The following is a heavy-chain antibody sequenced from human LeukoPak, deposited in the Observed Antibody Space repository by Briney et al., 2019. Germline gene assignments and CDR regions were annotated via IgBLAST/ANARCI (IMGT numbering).Heavy chain of an antibody. Sequence: SETLSLTCTVSGGSVSSHRYYWGWLRQPPGKGLEWIGSVYYSGSTYYDPSLKSRVVISVDTSKNQFSLKLSSVTAADTAVYYCARNGYPNWFDPWGQGTLVTVSS. J-gene: IGHJ5*02. CDR2: VYYSGST. CDR1: GGSVSSHRYY. V-gene: IGHV4-39*01. D-gene: IGHD5-18*01. CDR3: ARNGYPNWFDP.